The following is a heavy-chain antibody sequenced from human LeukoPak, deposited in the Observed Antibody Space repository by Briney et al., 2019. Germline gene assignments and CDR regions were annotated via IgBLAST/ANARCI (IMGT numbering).Heavy chain of an antibody. J-gene: IGHJ3*02. Sequence: GGSLRLSCAASGFTFSSYWMRWVRQAPGKGLVWVSRINSDGSSTSYADSVKGRFTISRDNAKNTLYLQMNSLRAEDTAVYYCARVGGYKIPWAFDIWGQGTMVTVSS. V-gene: IGHV3-74*01. CDR3: ARVGGYKIPWAFDI. CDR2: INSDGSST. CDR1: GFTFSSYW. D-gene: IGHD5-24*01.